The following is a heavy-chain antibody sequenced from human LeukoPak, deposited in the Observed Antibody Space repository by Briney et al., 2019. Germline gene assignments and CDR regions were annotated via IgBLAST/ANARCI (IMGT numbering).Heavy chain of an antibody. D-gene: IGHD2/OR15-2a*01. J-gene: IGHJ4*02. CDR3: ATFWGVDC. Sequence: PSETLSLTCTVSGGSISSSSYYWGWIRQPPGKGLEWIGSIYYSGSTYYNPSLKSRVTISVDTSKNQFSLNLSSVTAADTAVYYCATFWGVDCWGQGTLVTVSS. V-gene: IGHV4-39*07. CDR1: GGSISSSSYY. CDR2: IYYSGST.